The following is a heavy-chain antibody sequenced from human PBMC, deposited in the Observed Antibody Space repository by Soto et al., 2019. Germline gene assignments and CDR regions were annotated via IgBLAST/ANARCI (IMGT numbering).Heavy chain of an antibody. Sequence: PGGSLRLSCAASGFPFSNYEMNWVRQAPGKGLEWLSYIDSSGNHINYADSVKGRFTISRDNAENSLFLQMNSLRAEDTAFYYCASEGPIGNYDAFDIWGRGTLVTVSS. V-gene: IGHV3-48*03. CDR1: GFPFSNYE. D-gene: IGHD3-10*01. CDR3: ASEGPIGNYDAFDI. J-gene: IGHJ3*02. CDR2: IDSSGNHI.